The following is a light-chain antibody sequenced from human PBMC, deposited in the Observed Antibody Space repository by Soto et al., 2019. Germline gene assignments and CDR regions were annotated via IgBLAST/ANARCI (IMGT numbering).Light chain of an antibody. CDR3: QQRSNWPPEIT. CDR1: QTISSW. J-gene: IGKJ5*01. V-gene: IGKV1-5*03. Sequence: DIQMTQFSSTLSGSVGDRGTIGCRALQTISSWLAWYQQKPGKAPKLLIYKASTLKSGVPSRFSGSGSGTEFTLTISSLEPEDFAVYYCQQRSNWPPEITFGQGTRLEI. CDR2: KAS.